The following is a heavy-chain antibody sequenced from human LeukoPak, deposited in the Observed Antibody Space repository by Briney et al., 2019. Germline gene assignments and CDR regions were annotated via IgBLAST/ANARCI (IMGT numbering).Heavy chain of an antibody. V-gene: IGHV3-53*01. Sequence: GGSLRLSCAASGFTVSSDYMSWVRQAPGKGLEWVSVIYSGGSTYYADSVKGRFTISRDNSKNSLYLQMNSLRAEDTAVYYCARLLRLGELSPLHFDYWGQGTLVTVSS. D-gene: IGHD3-16*02. J-gene: IGHJ4*02. CDR3: ARLLRLGELSPLHFDY. CDR1: GFTVSSDY. CDR2: IYSGGST.